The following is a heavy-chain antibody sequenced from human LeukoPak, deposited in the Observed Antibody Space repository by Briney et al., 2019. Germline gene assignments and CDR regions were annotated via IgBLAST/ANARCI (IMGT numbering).Heavy chain of an antibody. Sequence: PGRSLRLSCAASGFTFSNFAIHWVRQAPGKGLEWVAVILYDGRNKYYGDSVEGRFTISRDNSKNTVYLEMNSLRAEDTAVYYCASIDSSGYYFQTNWGQGTLVTVSS. V-gene: IGHV3-30*03. CDR3: ASIDSSGYYFQTN. CDR2: ILYDGRNK. D-gene: IGHD3-22*01. J-gene: IGHJ4*02. CDR1: GFTFSNFA.